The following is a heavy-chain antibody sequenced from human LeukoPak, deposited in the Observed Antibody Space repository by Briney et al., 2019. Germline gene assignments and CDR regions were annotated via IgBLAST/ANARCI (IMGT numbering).Heavy chain of an antibody. V-gene: IGHV3-30*04. CDR1: GFTFSSYA. CDR2: ISYDGSNK. D-gene: IGHD3-10*01. Sequence: GGSLRLSCAASGFTFSSYAMHWVRQAPGKGPEWVAVISYDGSNKYYADSVKGRFTISRDNSKNTLYLQMNSLRAEDTAVYYCASTTVVRGVIIPYYYYGMDVWGQGTTVTVSS. CDR3: ASTTVVRGVIIPYYYYGMDV. J-gene: IGHJ6*02.